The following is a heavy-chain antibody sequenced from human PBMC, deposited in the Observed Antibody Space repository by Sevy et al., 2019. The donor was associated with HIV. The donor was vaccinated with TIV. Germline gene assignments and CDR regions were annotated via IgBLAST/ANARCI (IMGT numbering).Heavy chain of an antibody. CDR1: GFNFSDYG. D-gene: IGHD1-26*01. V-gene: IGHV3-33*08. CDR2: IWYDGSNK. CDR3: VSGILDH. J-gene: IGHJ4*02. Sequence: GGSLRLSCVGSGFNFSDYGTHWVRQAPGKGLEWVAVIWYDGSNKYNEDSVKGRFTISRDKSKNTAYLQMNNLRVEDSAVYYCVSGILDHWGQGALVTVSS.